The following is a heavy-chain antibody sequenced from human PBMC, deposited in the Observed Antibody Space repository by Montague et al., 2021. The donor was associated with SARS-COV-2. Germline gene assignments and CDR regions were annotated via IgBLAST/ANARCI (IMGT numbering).Heavy chain of an antibody. J-gene: IGHJ4*02. V-gene: IGHV1-18*01. CDR1: GYTFTSYG. D-gene: IGHD5-18*01. CDR3: AREVIVGGYSYGYWY. Sequence: SVKVSCKASGYTFTSYGISLLRQAPVQGLEWMGWISAYNGNTNYSQKLQGRATMTTDASTSTAYMELRSLRSDDTAVYYCAREVIVGGYSYGYWYWGQGTLVTVSS. CDR2: ISAYNGNT.